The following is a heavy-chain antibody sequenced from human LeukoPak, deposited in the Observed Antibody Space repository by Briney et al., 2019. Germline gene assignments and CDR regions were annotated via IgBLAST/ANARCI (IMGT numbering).Heavy chain of an antibody. Sequence: ASVKVSCKASGYTFTGYNMHWVRQAPGQGLEWMGWINPNTGGTDYSQKFQGRVTMTKDTSASTVYIELSSLRSEDTAVYYCARMDMDPAMVTNYLDHWGQGTLVTVSS. CDR3: ARMDMDPAMVTNYLDH. CDR1: GYTFTGYN. V-gene: IGHV1-2*02. CDR2: INPNTGGT. J-gene: IGHJ4*02. D-gene: IGHD5-18*01.